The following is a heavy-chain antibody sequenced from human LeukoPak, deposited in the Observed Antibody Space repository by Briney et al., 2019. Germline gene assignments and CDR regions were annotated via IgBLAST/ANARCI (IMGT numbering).Heavy chain of an antibody. V-gene: IGHV4-4*07. CDR1: GGSINDYY. D-gene: IGHD6-13*01. J-gene: IGHJ4*02. CDR2: IHTGGST. CDR3: ASQRKYSTSWPFFDY. Sequence: SETLSLTCTVSGGSINDYYWTGIRQPSGQGLEWLGRIHTGGSTNYNPSLRRRLTMSVDTSKNQFSLKLSSVTAADTAVYYCASQRKYSTSWPFFDYWGQGTLVTVSS.